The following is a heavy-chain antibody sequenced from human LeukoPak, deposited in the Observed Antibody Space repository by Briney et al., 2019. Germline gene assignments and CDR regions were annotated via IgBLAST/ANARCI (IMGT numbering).Heavy chain of an antibody. CDR1: RFTFSNYG. V-gene: IGHV3-30*03. D-gene: IGHD5-12*01. J-gene: IGHJ5*02. Sequence: GGSLRLSCAASRFTFSNYGIHWVRQAPGKGLEWVAIISYDGSNKYYADSVKGRFTISRDNSKNTLYLQMSSLREEDTAMYYCAIIRGYTADDYDRRWFDPWGQGTLVTVSS. CDR2: ISYDGSNK. CDR3: AIIRGYTADDYDRRWFDP.